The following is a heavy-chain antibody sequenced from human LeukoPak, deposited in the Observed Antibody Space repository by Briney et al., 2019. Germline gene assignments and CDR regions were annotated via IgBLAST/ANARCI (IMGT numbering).Heavy chain of an antibody. CDR3: AQGGY. CDR1: GFTFNYYA. V-gene: IGHV3-23*01. D-gene: IGHD3-16*01. Sequence: GGSLRLSCAASGFTFNYYAMSWVSQAPGKGLEWVSVISTGGGSTCYADSVKGRFTVSRDNSKNSLYLQMSSLRAEDTAVYYCAQGGYWGQGTLVTVSS. CDR2: ISTGGGST. J-gene: IGHJ4*02.